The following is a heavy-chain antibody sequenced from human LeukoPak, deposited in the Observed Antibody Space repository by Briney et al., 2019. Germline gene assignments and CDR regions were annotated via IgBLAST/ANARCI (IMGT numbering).Heavy chain of an antibody. CDR1: GSTFSTYD. CDR3: ANFDGSSQAFHL. Sequence: PGGSLRLSCAVSGSTFSTYDMQWVRQAPGKGLEWVAAVLYDGSKKFYSDSVKGRFSIYRDNSNYTLFVQMHSLRPDDTAVYYCANFDGSSQAFHLWGQGTMVTVSS. J-gene: IGHJ3*01. V-gene: IGHV3-30*18. D-gene: IGHD6-13*01. CDR2: VLYDGSKK.